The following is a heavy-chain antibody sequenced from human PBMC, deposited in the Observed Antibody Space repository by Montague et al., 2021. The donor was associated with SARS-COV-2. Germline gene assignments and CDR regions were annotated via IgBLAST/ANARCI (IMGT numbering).Heavy chain of an antibody. V-gene: IGHV4-34*01. CDR1: GGSFRRYY. D-gene: IGHD3-10*01. CDR3: ARVRYYGSGTSLGMDV. Sequence: SETLSLTCAVYGGSFRRYYWSRIRQPPGKGLVLIGEINHSGSANYNPSLKSRVTISVDTSKNQFSLKLSSVTAADTAVYYCARVRYYGSGTSLGMDVWGQGTTVTVSS. J-gene: IGHJ6*02. CDR2: INHSGSA.